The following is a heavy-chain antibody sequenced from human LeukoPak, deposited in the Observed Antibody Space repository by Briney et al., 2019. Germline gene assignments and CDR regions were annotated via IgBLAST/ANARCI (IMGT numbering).Heavy chain of an antibody. D-gene: IGHD3-22*01. Sequence: PSETLSLTCAVYGGSFSGYYWSWIRQPPGKGLEWIGEINHSGSTNYNPSLKSRVTISVDTSKNQFSLKLSSVTAADTAVYYCARGVVVVMPRNYCYGMDVWGQGTTVTVSS. CDR1: GGSFSGYY. J-gene: IGHJ6*02. V-gene: IGHV4-34*01. CDR2: INHSGST. CDR3: ARGVVVVMPRNYCYGMDV.